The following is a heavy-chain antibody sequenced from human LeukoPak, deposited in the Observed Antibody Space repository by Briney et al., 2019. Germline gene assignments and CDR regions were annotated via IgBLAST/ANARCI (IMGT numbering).Heavy chain of an antibody. V-gene: IGHV3-30-3*01. D-gene: IGHD6-13*01. Sequence: GGSLRLSCAASGFTFSSYAMHWVRQAPGKGLEWVAVISYDGSNKYYADSVRGRFTISRDNSKNTLYLQMNSLRAEDTAVYYCARDRISPAAAAGNGISDYWGQETLVTVSS. J-gene: IGHJ4*02. CDR3: ARDRISPAAAAGNGISDY. CDR1: GFTFSSYA. CDR2: ISYDGSNK.